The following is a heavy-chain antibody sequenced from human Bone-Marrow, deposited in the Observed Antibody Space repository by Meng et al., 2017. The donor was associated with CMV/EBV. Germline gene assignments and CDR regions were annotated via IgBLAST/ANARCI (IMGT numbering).Heavy chain of an antibody. CDR3: LYGGNSGGFDY. CDR2: IIPIFGTA. J-gene: IGHJ4*02. Sequence: SVKVSCKASGGTFSSYAISWVRQAPGQGLEWMGGIIPIFGTANYAQKFQGRVTITTDESTSTAYMELSSLRSEDTAVYYCLYGGNSGGFDYWGQGTLVTVSS. CDR1: GGTFSSYA. V-gene: IGHV1-69*05. D-gene: IGHD4-23*01.